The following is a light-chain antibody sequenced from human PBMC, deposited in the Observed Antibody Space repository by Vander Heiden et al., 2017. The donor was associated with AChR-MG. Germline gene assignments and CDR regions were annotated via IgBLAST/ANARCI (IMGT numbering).Light chain of an antibody. J-gene: IGLJ3*02. CDR1: SGPVSTRYY. V-gene: IGLV8-61*01. Sequence: QTVVTQAPSFSVSPAGTVTLTCGFSSGPVSTRYYPSWYQQTQGQAPRTLIYSTNTRSSGVPDRFAGSILGNKAALTITGAQADDESDYYCVLYMGSGIWVFGGGTKLTVL. CDR2: STN. CDR3: VLYMGSGIWV.